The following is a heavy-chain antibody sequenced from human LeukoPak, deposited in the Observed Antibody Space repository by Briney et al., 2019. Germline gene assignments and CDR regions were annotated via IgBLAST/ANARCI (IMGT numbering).Heavy chain of an antibody. CDR3: ARSPRYYYDSSGYEE. Sequence: GASVRVSCKASGYIFPSYGIAWVRQAPGQGLEWMGWISAYNGNTNYAQKFQDRVTMTRDTSTSTAYMGLRSLRSDDTAVYYCARSPRYYYDSSGYEEWGQGTLVTVSS. J-gene: IGHJ4*02. CDR2: ISAYNGNT. V-gene: IGHV1-18*01. D-gene: IGHD3-22*01. CDR1: GYIFPSYG.